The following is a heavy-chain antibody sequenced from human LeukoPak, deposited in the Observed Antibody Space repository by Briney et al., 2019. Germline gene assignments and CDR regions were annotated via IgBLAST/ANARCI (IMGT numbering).Heavy chain of an antibody. CDR3: ARDCSNYLGGYYYYGMDV. CDR1: GFTVSNTY. CDR2: IYSGGGT. D-gene: IGHD4-11*01. J-gene: IGHJ6*02. V-gene: IGHV3-53*01. Sequence: SGGSLRLSCAASGFTVSNTYMSWVRQAPGKGLEWVSLIYSGGGTYSADSVKGRFTISRDISKNTLYLQMNSLRAEDTAVYYCARDCSNYLGGYYYYGMDVWGQGTTVTVSS.